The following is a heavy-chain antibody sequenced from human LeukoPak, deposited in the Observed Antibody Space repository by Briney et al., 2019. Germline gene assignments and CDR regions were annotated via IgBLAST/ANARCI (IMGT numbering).Heavy chain of an antibody. J-gene: IGHJ4*02. CDR1: GYTFTTYG. Sequence: APVKVSCKASGYTFTTYGISWVRQAPGQGLEWMGWISAYNGNTNYAQKLQGRVTMTTDTSTSTAHMELRSLRSDDTAVYYCARIYSYGNGVYYFDYWGQGTLVTVSS. CDR3: ARIYSYGNGVYYFDY. D-gene: IGHD5-18*01. V-gene: IGHV1-18*04. CDR2: ISAYNGNT.